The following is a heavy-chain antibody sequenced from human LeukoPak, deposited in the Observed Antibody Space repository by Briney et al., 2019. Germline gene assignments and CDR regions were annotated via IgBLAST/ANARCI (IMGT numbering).Heavy chain of an antibody. CDR3: ARSLTAVAGHYFDY. CDR1: GGSISSSSYY. CDR2: IYYSGST. D-gene: IGHD6-19*01. Sequence: SETLSLTCTVSGGSISSSSYYWSWIRQPPGKGLEWIGYIYYSGSTNYNPSLKSRVTISVDTSKNQFSLKLSSVTAADTAVYYCARSLTAVAGHYFDYWGQGTLVTVSS. J-gene: IGHJ4*02. V-gene: IGHV4-61*01.